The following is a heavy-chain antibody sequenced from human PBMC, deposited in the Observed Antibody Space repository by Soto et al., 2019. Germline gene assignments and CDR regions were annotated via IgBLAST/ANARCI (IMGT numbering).Heavy chain of an antibody. CDR2: IYYSGST. V-gene: IGHV4-31*03. CDR1: GGSISSGGYY. Sequence: QVQLQESGPGLVKHSQTLSLTCTVSGGSISSGGYYWSWIRQHPGKGLEWIGYIYYSGSTYYNPSLKSRVTISVDTSKNQFSLKLSSVTAADTAVYYCARLRGDPTSGVVITEGFDYWGQGTLVTVSS. D-gene: IGHD3-3*01. J-gene: IGHJ4*02. CDR3: ARLRGDPTSGVVITEGFDY.